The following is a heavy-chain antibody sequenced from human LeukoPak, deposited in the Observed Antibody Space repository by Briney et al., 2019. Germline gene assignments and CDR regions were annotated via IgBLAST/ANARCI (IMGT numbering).Heavy chain of an antibody. J-gene: IGHJ3*02. CDR2: IEPKNDAT. D-gene: IGHD2-15*01. CDR1: GYTFIGYY. CDR3: ARGFGGTADGFDI. V-gene: IGHV1-2*02. Sequence: GASVKVSCKASGYTFIGYYVPWVRQAPGQGREWMGWIEPKNDATNYAQKFQGRVTVTKDTSITTAYMELSSLTSDDTAVYYCARGFGGTADGFDIWGQGTMVIVS.